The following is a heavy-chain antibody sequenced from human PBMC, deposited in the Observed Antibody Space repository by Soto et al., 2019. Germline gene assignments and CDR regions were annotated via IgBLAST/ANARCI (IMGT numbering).Heavy chain of an antibody. V-gene: IGHV1-69*05. CDR2: IIPIFGTA. CDR3: ARDDYSNYYGMDV. J-gene: IGHJ6*02. D-gene: IGHD4-4*01. Sequence: SVKVSCKASGGTFSSYAISWVRQAPGQGLEWMGGIIPIFGTANYAQKLQGRVTITTDESTSTAYMELSSLRSEDTAVYYCARDDYSNYYGMDVWGQGTTVTVSS. CDR1: GGTFSSYA.